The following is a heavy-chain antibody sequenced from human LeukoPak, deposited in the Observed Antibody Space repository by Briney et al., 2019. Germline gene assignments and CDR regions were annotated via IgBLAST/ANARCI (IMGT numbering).Heavy chain of an antibody. Sequence: GASVKVSCXASXYXXXGYYMHWVRQAPGQGLEWMGWINPNSGGTNYAQKFQGRVTMTRDTSISTAYMELSRLRSDDTAVYYCANLGYCSSTSCYYYYGMDVWGQGTTVTVSS. V-gene: IGHV1-2*02. D-gene: IGHD2-2*01. J-gene: IGHJ6*02. CDR1: XYXXXGYY. CDR2: INPNSGGT. CDR3: ANLGYCSSTSCYYYYGMDV.